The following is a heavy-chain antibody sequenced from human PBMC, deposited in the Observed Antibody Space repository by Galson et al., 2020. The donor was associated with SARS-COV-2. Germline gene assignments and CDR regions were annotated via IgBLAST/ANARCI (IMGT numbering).Heavy chain of an antibody. V-gene: IGHV3-23*01. CDR1: GFTFRNHA. CDR3: ARQPGYCTTGVCYNCDS. Sequence: TGGSLRLSCVASGFTFRNHAMSWVRQAPGKGLEWVSVTGGGTYYADSVKGRFTISRDNSKNTLFLQMNSLRAEDTAVYYCARQPGYCTTGVCYNCDSWGQGTLVTVSS. CDR2: TGGGT. J-gene: IGHJ4*02. D-gene: IGHD2-8*01.